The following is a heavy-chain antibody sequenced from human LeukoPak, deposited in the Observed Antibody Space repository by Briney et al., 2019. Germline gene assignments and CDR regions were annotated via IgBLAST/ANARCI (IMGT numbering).Heavy chain of an antibody. D-gene: IGHD7-27*01. J-gene: IGHJ4*02. V-gene: IGHV4-59*08. CDR1: GGSISSYY. CDR3: ARHTGGWGSFDY. Sequence: SETLSLTCSVSGGSISSYYWSWLRQPPGKGLEWIGYIYYSGSTNYNPSLKSRVTISVDTSKNQFSLKLSSVTAAGTAVYYCARHTGGWGSFDYWGQGTLVTVSS. CDR2: IYYSGST.